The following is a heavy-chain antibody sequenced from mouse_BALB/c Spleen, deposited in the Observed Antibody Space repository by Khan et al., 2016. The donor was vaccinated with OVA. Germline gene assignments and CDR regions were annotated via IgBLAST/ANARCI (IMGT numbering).Heavy chain of an antibody. J-gene: IGHJ2*01. CDR2: INPSSGYT. Sequence: QVQLQQSGAELAKPGASVKMSCKASGYTFINYWILWVKQRPGQGLEWIGYINPSSGYTEYNQNFKDKATLTADKSSSTAYMLLSSLTSEDSAVYSCARRVLRWDFNYWGQGTTLTVSS. V-gene: IGHV1-7*01. CDR1: GYTFINYW. D-gene: IGHD1-1*01. CDR3: ARRVLRWDFNY.